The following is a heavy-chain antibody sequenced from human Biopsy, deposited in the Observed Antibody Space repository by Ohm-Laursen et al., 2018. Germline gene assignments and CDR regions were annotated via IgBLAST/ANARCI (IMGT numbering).Heavy chain of an antibody. J-gene: IGHJ2*01. CDR2: SIPLFNTA. D-gene: IGHD3-22*01. V-gene: IGHV1-69*06. Sequence: SVKVSCKASGGTFTNHAVGWVRQAPGQGLEWVGSSIPLFNTANYADKFQGRVTLTADKSTTTAYMELSSLRSEGTAIYYCARFPLGAYDDSGSYRAVEHWYFDLWGRGTLVTVSS. CDR1: GGTFTNHA. CDR3: ARFPLGAYDDSGSYRAVEHWYFDL.